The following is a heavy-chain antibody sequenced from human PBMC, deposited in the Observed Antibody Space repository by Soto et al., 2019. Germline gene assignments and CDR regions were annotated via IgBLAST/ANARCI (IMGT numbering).Heavy chain of an antibody. J-gene: IGHJ4*02. CDR3: ARDNSDSGGYYYFDY. CDR2: IWFDGSNK. V-gene: IGHV3-33*01. Sequence: PXGSLRLSCAAAGFSFSTYGMHWVRQAPGKGLECVAVIWFDGSNKQYADSVKGRFTISRDNSKNALYLQMNSLIVEDTAVYYCARDNSDSGGYYYFDYWGQGTLVTVSS. D-gene: IGHD3-22*01. CDR1: GFSFSTYG.